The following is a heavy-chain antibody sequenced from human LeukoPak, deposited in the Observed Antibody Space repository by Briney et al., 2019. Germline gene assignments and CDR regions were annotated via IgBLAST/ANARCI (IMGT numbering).Heavy chain of an antibody. V-gene: IGHV1-69*06. J-gene: IGHJ3*02. CDR3: ARPITMIVVGLWDDAFDI. CDR2: IIPIFGTA. D-gene: IGHD3-22*01. Sequence: SVKVSCKASGGTFSSYAISRVRPAPGQGLEWMGRIIPIFGTANYAQKFQGRVTITADKSTSTAYMELSSLRSEDTAVYYCARPITMIVVGLWDDAFDIWGQGTMVTVSS. CDR1: GGTFSSYA.